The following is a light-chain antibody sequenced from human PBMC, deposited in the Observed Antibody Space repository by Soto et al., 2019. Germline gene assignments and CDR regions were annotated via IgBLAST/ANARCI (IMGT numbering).Light chain of an antibody. CDR1: QSVSSDY. V-gene: IGKV3-20*01. CDR3: QQYNTSPWT. CDR2: ATS. J-gene: IGKJ1*01. Sequence: DIVLPQSPGTLSLSPGKRATLSCRASQSVSSDYLAWYQQKPGRAPRLLIYATSSRATGIPDRFSGSGSGTDFTLTISRLEPEDFAVYFCQQYNTSPWTCGQGTTVEIK.